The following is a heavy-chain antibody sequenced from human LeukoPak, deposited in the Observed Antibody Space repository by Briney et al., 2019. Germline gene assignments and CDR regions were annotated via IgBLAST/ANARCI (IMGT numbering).Heavy chain of an antibody. J-gene: IGHJ4*02. V-gene: IGHV1-46*01. CDR3: AREAAARPQGFDY. Sequence: ASVKVSCKASGYTFTSYYMHWVRQAPGQGLEWMGIINPSGGNTSYAQKFQVRVTMTRDTSTSTVYMELSSLRSEDTAVYYCAREAAARPQGFDYWGQGTLVTVSS. CDR1: GYTFTSYY. D-gene: IGHD6-6*01. CDR2: INPSGGNT.